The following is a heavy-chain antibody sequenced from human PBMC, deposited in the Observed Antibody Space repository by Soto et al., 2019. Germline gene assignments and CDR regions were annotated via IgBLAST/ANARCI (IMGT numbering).Heavy chain of an antibody. CDR1: GVSISSGDYY. D-gene: IGHD6-6*01. CDR2: IYYSGST. CDR3: ANENSSYNWFDP. J-gene: IGHJ5*02. V-gene: IGHV4-30-4*01. Sequence: SSETLSLTCTVSGVSISSGDYYWSWIRQPPGKGLEWIGYIYYSGSTYYNPSLKSRVTISVDTSKNQFSLKLSSVTAADTAVYYCANENSSYNWFDPWGQGTLVTVPQ.